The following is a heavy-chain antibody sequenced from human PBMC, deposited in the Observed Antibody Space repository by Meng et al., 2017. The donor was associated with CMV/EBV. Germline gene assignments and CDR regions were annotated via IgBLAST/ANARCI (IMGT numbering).Heavy chain of an antibody. CDR1: GDSISSGYY. CDR2: IYHSGIT. Sequence: SETLSLTCSVSGDSISSGYYWGWIRQPPGEGLEWIGSIYHSGITHYTPSLKSRVIISIDTSKNQFSLKLTSVTAADTAVYYCARDGQVDLAVITQDNCFDYWGQGTLVTVSS. D-gene: IGHD4-23*01. J-gene: IGHJ4*02. CDR3: ARDGQVDLAVITQDNCFDY. V-gene: IGHV4-38-2*02.